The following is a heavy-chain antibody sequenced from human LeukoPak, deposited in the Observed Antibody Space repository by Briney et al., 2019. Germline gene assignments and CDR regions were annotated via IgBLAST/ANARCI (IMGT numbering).Heavy chain of an antibody. CDR1: GGTFSSYA. J-gene: IGHJ5*02. V-gene: IGHV1-69*06. CDR2: IIPIFGTA. D-gene: IGHD3-22*01. Sequence: SVKVSCKASGGTFSSYAISWVRQAPGQGLEWMGGIIPIFGTANYAQKFQGRVTITADKSTSTAYMELSSLRSEDTAVYYCARGRGYCDSSGSPNWFDPWGQGTLVTVSS. CDR3: ARGRGYCDSSGSPNWFDP.